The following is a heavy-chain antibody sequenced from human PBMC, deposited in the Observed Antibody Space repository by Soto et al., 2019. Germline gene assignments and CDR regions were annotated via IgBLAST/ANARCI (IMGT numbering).Heavy chain of an antibody. J-gene: IGHJ4*02. CDR1: GFTFSTYS. Sequence: GGSLRLSCAASGFTFSTYSMNWVRQAPGKGLEWVSYITSDSSNVHYADSVKGRFTISRDNAKNSLSLQMNTLRAEDTAVYYWARVLGGEFAPPPFDYWGREILVTVSS. CDR3: ARVLGGEFAPPPFDY. V-gene: IGHV3-21*01. D-gene: IGHD3-16*01. CDR2: ITSDSSNV.